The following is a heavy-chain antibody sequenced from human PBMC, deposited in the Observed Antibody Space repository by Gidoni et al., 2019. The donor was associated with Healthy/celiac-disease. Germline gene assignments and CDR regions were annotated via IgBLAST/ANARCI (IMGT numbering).Heavy chain of an antibody. Sequence: QVQLQESGPGLVKPSQTLSLTCTVSGGSISSGSYYWSWSRQPAGKGLEWIGRIYTSGSTNYNPSLKSRVTISVDTSKNQFSLKLSSVTAADTAVYYCASTYYYDSSGYKFDYWGQGTLVTVSS. V-gene: IGHV4-61*02. CDR1: GGSISSGSYY. J-gene: IGHJ4*02. D-gene: IGHD3-22*01. CDR2: IYTSGST. CDR3: ASTYYYDSSGYKFDY.